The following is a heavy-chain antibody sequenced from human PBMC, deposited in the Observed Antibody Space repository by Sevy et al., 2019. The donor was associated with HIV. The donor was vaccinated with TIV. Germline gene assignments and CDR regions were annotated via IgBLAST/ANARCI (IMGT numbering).Heavy chain of an antibody. CDR2: ISGSSNYI. D-gene: IGHD1-26*01. V-gene: IGHV3-21*06. Sequence: GGSLRLSCAASEFTFSSYNMNWVRQAPGKGLEWVSSISGSSNYIYYAESVKGRFRISRDNVKDTLCLQMNSLRADDTAVYYCARGPPDGSYDYFDYWGQGTLVTVSS. CDR1: EFTFSSYN. J-gene: IGHJ4*02. CDR3: ARGPPDGSYDYFDY.